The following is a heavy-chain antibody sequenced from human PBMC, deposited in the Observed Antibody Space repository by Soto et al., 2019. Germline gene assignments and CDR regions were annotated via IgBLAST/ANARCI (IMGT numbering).Heavy chain of an antibody. CDR2: IYYSGST. CDR1: GGSISSYY. Sequence: LSLTCTVSGGSISSYYWSWIRQPPGKGLEWIGYIYYSGSTNYNPSLKSRVTISVDTSKNQFSLKLSSVTAADTAVYYCARNPSSSWMNWFDPWGQGTLVTVSS. J-gene: IGHJ5*02. CDR3: ARNPSSSWMNWFDP. D-gene: IGHD6-13*01. V-gene: IGHV4-59*01.